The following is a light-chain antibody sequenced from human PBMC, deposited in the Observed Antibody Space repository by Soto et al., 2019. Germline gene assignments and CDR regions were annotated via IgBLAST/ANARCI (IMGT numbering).Light chain of an antibody. Sequence: EIFLTQSPFTLSVSTRGIATLSCRASQSVSNNLAWYQQKPGQAPRLLIHGASTRATGIPARFSGSGSGTEFTLTISSLQSEDFAIYYCQRQSNWPRTFGQGTKVDIK. J-gene: IGKJ1*01. CDR2: GAS. CDR3: QRQSNWPRT. CDR1: QSVSNN. V-gene: IGKV3-15*01.